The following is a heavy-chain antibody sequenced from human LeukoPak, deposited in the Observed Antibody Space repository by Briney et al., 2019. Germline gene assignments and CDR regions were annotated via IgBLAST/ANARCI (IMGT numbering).Heavy chain of an antibody. CDR2: IYSDNT. J-gene: IGHJ4*02. D-gene: IGHD1-26*01. CDR3: ARDGLTVGASDY. Sequence: GGSLRLSCTVSGFTVSTNSMSWVRQAPGKGLEWVSFIYSDNTHYSDSVKGRFTISRDNSKNTLYLQMNSLRAEDTAVYYCARDGLTVGASDYWGQGTLVTVSS. CDR1: GFTVSTNS. V-gene: IGHV3-53*01.